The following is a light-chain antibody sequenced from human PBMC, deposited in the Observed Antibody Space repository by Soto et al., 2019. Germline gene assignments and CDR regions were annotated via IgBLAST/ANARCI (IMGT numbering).Light chain of an antibody. CDR3: QSYDSSLSVHVV. CDR1: SSNIGAGYD. J-gene: IGLJ2*01. CDR2: GNS. Sequence: QSVLTQPPSVSGAPGQRVTISCTGSSSNIGAGYDVHWYQQLPGTAPKLLIYGNSNRPSGVPYRFSGSKSGNSASLAITGLQAEDEADYYCQSYDSSLSVHVVFGGGTKLTVL. V-gene: IGLV1-40*01.